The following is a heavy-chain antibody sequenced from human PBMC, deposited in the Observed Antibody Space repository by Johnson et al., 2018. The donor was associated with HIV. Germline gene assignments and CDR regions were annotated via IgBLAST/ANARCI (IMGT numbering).Heavy chain of an antibody. Sequence: VQLVESGGGVVQPGGSLRLSCAASGFTFSSYGMHWVRQAPGKGLERVAFIRYDGSNKYYADSVKGRFTISRDNSKNTLYLQMNSLRAEDTAVYYCAKDRLFGFRNDAFDIWGQGTMVTVSS. D-gene: IGHD3-16*01. CDR2: IRYDGSNK. CDR3: AKDRLFGFRNDAFDI. V-gene: IGHV3-30*02. J-gene: IGHJ3*02. CDR1: GFTFSSYG.